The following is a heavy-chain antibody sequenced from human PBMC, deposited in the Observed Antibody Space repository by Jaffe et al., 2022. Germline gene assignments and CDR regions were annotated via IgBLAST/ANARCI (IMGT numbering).Heavy chain of an antibody. D-gene: IGHD1-20*01. J-gene: IGHJ4*02. V-gene: IGHV3-9*01. CDR3: AKDTTSYYNWNIDY. CDR1: GFTFDDYA. Sequence: EVQLVESGGGLVQPGRSLRLSCAASGFTFDDYAMHWVRQAPGKGLEWVSGISWNSGSIGYADSVKGRFTISRDNAKNSLYLQMNSLRAEDTALYYCAKDTTSYYNWNIDYWGQGTLVTVSS. CDR2: ISWNSGSI.